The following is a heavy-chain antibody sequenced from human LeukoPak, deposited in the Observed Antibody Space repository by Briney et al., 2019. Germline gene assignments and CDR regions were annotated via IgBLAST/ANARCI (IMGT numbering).Heavy chain of an antibody. Sequence: SETLSLTCAVYGGSFSDYYWSWIRQPPGKGLEWIGEINHSGSTNYNPSPKSRVTISVDTSKNQFSLKLSSVTAADTAVYYCARVTVETTLDYWGQGTLVTVSS. D-gene: IGHD4-17*01. J-gene: IGHJ4*02. CDR1: GGSFSDYY. CDR3: ARVTVETTLDY. CDR2: INHSGST. V-gene: IGHV4-34*01.